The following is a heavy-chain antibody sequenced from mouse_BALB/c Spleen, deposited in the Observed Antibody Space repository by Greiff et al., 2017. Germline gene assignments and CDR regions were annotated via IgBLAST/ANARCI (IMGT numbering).Heavy chain of an antibody. CDR1: GFTFSNYW. V-gene: IGHV6-6*02. D-gene: IGHD2-4*01. CDR3: TRDHDVDY. CDR2: IRLKSNNYAT. Sequence: EVKVEESGGGLVQPGGSMKLSCVASGFTFSNYWMNWVRQSPEKGLEWVAEIRLKSNNYATHYAESVKGRFTISRDDSKSSVYLQMNNLRAEDTGIYYCTRDHDVDYWGQGTTLTVSS. J-gene: IGHJ2*01.